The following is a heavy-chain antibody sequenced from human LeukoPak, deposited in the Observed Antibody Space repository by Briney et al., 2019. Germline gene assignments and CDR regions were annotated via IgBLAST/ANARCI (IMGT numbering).Heavy chain of an antibody. CDR1: GGSISSGSYY. CDR2: IHTSGST. V-gene: IGHV4-61*02. CDR3: ARSQRDDFWSGYYKY. D-gene: IGHD3-3*01. Sequence: PSETLSLTCTVSGGSISSGSYYWSWIRQPAGKGLEWIGRIHTSGSTNYNPSLKSRVTISVDTSKNQFSLKLSSVTAADTAVYYCARSQRDDFWSGYYKYWGQGTLVTVSS. J-gene: IGHJ4*02.